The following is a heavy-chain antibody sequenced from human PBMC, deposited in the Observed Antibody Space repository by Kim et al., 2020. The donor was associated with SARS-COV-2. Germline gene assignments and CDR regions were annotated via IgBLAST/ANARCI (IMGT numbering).Heavy chain of an antibody. V-gene: IGHV4-59*08. Sequence: SETLSLTFTVSGSSILNYDWSWIRQPPGKGLEWIGYIYYTGSTNYNPSLKSRVTLSVDTSKNQFSLRLSSVTAADTAVYYCAGYTRGYFKAFDIWGQGTRVTVSS. CDR2: IYYTGST. CDR1: GSSILNYD. CDR3: AGYTRGYFKAFDI. D-gene: IGHD5-12*01. J-gene: IGHJ3*02.